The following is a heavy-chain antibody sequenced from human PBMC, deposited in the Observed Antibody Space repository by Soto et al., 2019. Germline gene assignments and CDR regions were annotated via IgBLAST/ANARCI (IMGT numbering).Heavy chain of an antibody. Sequence: EVQLVESGGGLVKPGGSLRLSCAASGFTFSSYSMNWVRQAPGKGLEWVSSISSSSSYIYYADSVKGRFTISRDNAKNSLYLQMNSLRAEDTAVYYCARDVAPLASDDAFDIWGQGTIVTVSS. J-gene: IGHJ3*02. D-gene: IGHD5-12*01. CDR2: ISSSSSYI. CDR1: GFTFSSYS. V-gene: IGHV3-21*01. CDR3: ARDVAPLASDDAFDI.